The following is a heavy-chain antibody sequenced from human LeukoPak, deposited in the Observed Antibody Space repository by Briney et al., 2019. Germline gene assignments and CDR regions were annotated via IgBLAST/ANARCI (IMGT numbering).Heavy chain of an antibody. V-gene: IGHV4-59*01. Sequence: SETLSLTCTVSGGSISTYYWSWIRQPPGKGLEWIGYVYYSGSTNYSPSIKTRVTISVDTSKNQFSLKLNSVTAADTAVYYCAGHMNGVPFDYWGQGTLVTVSS. J-gene: IGHJ4*02. CDR1: GGSISTYY. CDR2: VYYSGST. D-gene: IGHD4-17*01. CDR3: AGHMNGVPFDY.